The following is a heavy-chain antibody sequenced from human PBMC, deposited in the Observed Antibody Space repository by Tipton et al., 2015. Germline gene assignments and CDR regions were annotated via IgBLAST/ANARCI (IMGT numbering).Heavy chain of an antibody. CDR2: ISAYNGNT. D-gene: IGHD3-10*01. CDR3: AREKSTITMVRGVRSRAFEY. CDR1: GYTFTRYT. Sequence: QLVQSGAEVKEPGASVKVSCKASGYTFTRYTITWVRQAPGQGLEWMGWISAYNGNTNYAQRVQGRVTMTTDTSTRTAYMELRSLRSDDTAVYYCAREKSTITMVRGVRSRAFEYWGQGTLVTVSS. J-gene: IGHJ4*02. V-gene: IGHV1-18*01.